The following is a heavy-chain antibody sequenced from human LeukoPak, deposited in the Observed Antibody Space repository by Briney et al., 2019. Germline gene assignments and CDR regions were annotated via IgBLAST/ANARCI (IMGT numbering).Heavy chain of an antibody. J-gene: IGHJ3*02. CDR2: IKQDGSEK. CDR3: VKPITISGATDAFDI. D-gene: IGHD3-3*01. Sequence: PGGSLRLSCTASRFTFSSYWMNWVRQAPGRGLEWVANIKQDGSEKYYVDSVKGRFTISRDNANNSLYLQMNSLRAEDTAMYYCVKPITISGATDAFDIWGQGTMVTASS. CDR1: RFTFSSYW. V-gene: IGHV3-7*01.